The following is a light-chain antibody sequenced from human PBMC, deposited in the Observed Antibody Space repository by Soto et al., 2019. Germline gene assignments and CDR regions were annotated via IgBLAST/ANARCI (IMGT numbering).Light chain of an antibody. CDR3: QQRSNWPPT. CDR1: QSVSSN. CDR2: DAS. Sequence: ETVMTQSPATLSVSPGERATLSCRASQSVSSNLAWYQQKPGQPPRLLIYDASNRATGIPARFSGSGSETDFTLTISSLEPEDFAVYYCQQRSNWPPTFGQGTRLEIK. J-gene: IGKJ5*01. V-gene: IGKV3-11*01.